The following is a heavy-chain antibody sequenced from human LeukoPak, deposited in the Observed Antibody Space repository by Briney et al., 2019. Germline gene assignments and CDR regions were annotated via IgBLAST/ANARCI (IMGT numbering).Heavy chain of an antibody. CDR1: GVSISSYY. D-gene: IGHD4-17*01. V-gene: IGHV4-59*01. CDR2: IYYSGST. J-gene: IGHJ4*02. CDR3: ASVGYGDYSLDY. Sequence: SETLSLTCTVSGVSISSYYWSWIRQPPGKGLEWIGYIYYSGSTNYNPSLKSRVTISVDTSKNQFSLKLSSVTAADTAVYYCASVGYGDYSLDYWGQGTLVTVSS.